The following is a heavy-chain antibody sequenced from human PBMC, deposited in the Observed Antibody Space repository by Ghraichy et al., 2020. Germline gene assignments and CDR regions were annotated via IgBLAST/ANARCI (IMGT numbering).Heavy chain of an antibody. V-gene: IGHV1-3*01. CDR3: ARARLPAAAFHYNWFDP. CDR1: GYTFTSYA. Sequence: ASVKVSCKASGYTFTSYAMHWVRQAPGQRLEWMGWINAGNGNTKYSQKFQGRVTITRDTSASTAYMELSSLRSEDTAVYYCARARLPAAAFHYNWFDPWGQGTLVTVSS. J-gene: IGHJ5*02. D-gene: IGHD2-2*01. CDR2: INAGNGNT.